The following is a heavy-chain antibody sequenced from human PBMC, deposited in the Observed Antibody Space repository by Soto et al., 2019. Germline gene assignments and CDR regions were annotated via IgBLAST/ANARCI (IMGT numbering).Heavy chain of an antibody. J-gene: IGHJ6*02. D-gene: IGHD2-2*01. CDR3: ARAVYCSSTSCYLPYYYYYGMDV. CDR1: GGSISSYY. V-gene: IGHV4-59*01. CDR2: IYYSGST. Sequence: SETLSLTCTVSGGSISSYYWSWIRQPPGKGLEWIGYIYYSGSTNYNPSLKSRVTISVDTSKNQFSLKLSSVTAADTAVYYCARAVYCSSTSCYLPYYYYYGMDVWGQGTTVTVSS.